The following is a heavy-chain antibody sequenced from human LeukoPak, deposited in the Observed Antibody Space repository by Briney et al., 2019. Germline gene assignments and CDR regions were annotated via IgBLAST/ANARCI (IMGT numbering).Heavy chain of an antibody. D-gene: IGHD5-18*01. CDR1: GGSISNYF. CDR2: IYYRGGT. J-gene: IGHJ3*02. V-gene: IGHV4-59*01. CDR3: ARDGYTFGYGAFDI. Sequence: PSETLSLTCTVSGGSISNYFWSWIRQPPGKGLEWIGYIYYRGGTTYNPALKSRVTISVDTSKKQFSLKLSSVTAADTAVYYCARDGYTFGYGAFDIWSQGTMVTVSS.